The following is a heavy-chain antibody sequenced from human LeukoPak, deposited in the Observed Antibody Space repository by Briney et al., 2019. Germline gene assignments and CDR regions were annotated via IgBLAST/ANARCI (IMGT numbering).Heavy chain of an antibody. CDR3: AKGNTMVRGPKGAFDI. CDR2: ISGSGGST. CDR1: GFTFSSYA. D-gene: IGHD3-10*01. J-gene: IGHJ3*02. V-gene: IGHV3-23*01. Sequence: GGSLRLSCAASGFTFSSYAMIWVRQAPGKGLEWVSAISGSGGSTYYADSVKGRFTISRDNSKNTLYLQMNSLRAEDKAVYYCAKGNTMVRGPKGAFDIWGQGTMVTVSS.